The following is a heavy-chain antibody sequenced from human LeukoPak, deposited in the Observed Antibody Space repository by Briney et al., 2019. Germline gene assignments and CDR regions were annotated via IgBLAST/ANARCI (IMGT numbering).Heavy chain of an antibody. Sequence: ASVKVSCKASGYPFNTHSINWLRQAPGQGLEWVGWINTDTGNPTYAQGFTGRFVFSLDTSVSTAYLQISSLKAEDTAVYYCARVHTPSNTAMASNYYYYYMDVWGKGTTVTVSS. D-gene: IGHD5-18*01. CDR2: INTDTGNP. J-gene: IGHJ6*03. CDR1: GYPFNTHS. CDR3: ARVHTPSNTAMASNYYYYYMDV. V-gene: IGHV7-4-1*02.